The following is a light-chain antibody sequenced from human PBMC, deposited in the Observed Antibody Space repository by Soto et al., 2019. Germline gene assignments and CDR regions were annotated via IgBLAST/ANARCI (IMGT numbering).Light chain of an antibody. CDR3: SSYSSNSAVL. CDR1: SSDVGGYNY. V-gene: IGLV2-14*01. J-gene: IGLJ2*01. Sequence: QSALTQSASVSGSPGQSITISCTGTSSDVGGYNYVSWYQQHPGKAPKLMIYDVSSRPSGLSNRFSGSKSGNTASLTISGLQAEDEADYYCSSYSSNSAVLFGGGTKLTVL. CDR2: DVS.